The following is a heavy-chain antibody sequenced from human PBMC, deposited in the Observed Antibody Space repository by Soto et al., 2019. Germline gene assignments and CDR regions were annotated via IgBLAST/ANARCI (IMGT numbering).Heavy chain of an antibody. CDR3: ARDHGSSGYYYVVAYGMDV. V-gene: IGHV3-7*03. CDR2: IKQDGSEK. Sequence: EVQLVESGGGLVQPGGSLRLSCAASGFTFSSYWMSWVRQAPGKGLEWVSNIKQDGSEKYYVDSVKGRFTISRENANNSLYLQMNSLRAEETAVYYCARDHGSSGYYYVVAYGMDVWGQGTTVTVSS. CDR1: GFTFSSYW. D-gene: IGHD3-22*01. J-gene: IGHJ6*02.